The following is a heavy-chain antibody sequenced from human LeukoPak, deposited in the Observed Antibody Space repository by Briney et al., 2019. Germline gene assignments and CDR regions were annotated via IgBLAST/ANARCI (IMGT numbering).Heavy chain of an antibody. J-gene: IGHJ6*03. CDR1: GGTFSSYA. Sequence: ASVKVSCTASGGTFSSYAISWVRQAPGQGLEWMGGIIPIFGTANYAQKFQGRVTITADESTSTAYMELSSLRSEDTAVYYCARGSRTGRIYYYYMDVWGKGTTVTISS. CDR2: IIPIFGTA. CDR3: ARGSRTGRIYYYYMDV. D-gene: IGHD1-1*01. V-gene: IGHV1-69*13.